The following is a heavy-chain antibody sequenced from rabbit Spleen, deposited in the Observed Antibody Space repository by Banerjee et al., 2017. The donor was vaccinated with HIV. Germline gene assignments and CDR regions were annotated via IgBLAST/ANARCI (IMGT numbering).Heavy chain of an antibody. Sequence: QEQLVESGGGLVKPGTSLTLTCTASGFSFSTSYDICWVRQAPGKGLEWIGCMYTGNGKNYYASWAKGRFTISKTSSTTVTLPMTSLTAADTATYFCARVGTGANSAYHTIVYYGMDLWGPGTLVTVS. CDR2: MYTGNGKN. CDR3: ARVGTGANSAYHTIVYYGMDL. D-gene: IGHD6-1*01. V-gene: IGHV1S45*01. J-gene: IGHJ6*01. CDR1: GFSFSTSYD.